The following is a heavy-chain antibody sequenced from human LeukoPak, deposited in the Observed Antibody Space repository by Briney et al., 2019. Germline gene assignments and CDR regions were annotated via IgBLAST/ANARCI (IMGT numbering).Heavy chain of an antibody. J-gene: IGHJ4*02. V-gene: IGHV3-23*01. CDR3: AKDYCSSAICPADY. CDR1: GFTFSSRA. Sequence: GGSLRLSCTASGFTFSSRAMSWVRQAAGKRLEWVSSISASGGTTFHSGSVKGRFTISRDNSRKVLYLQMNGLRVEDTAIYYCAKDYCSSAICPADYWGQGTQVTVSS. D-gene: IGHD6-19*01. CDR2: ISASGGTT.